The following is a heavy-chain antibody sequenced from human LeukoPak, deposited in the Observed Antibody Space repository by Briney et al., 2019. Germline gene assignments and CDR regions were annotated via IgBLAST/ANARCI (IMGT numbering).Heavy chain of an antibody. CDR3: AREGERWLQSPEYFQH. Sequence: ASVKVSCKASGYTFTSYGISWVRQAPGQGLEWMGWISAYNGNTNYAQKLQGRATMTTDTSTSTAYMELRSLRSDDTAVYYCAREGERWLQSPEYFQHWGQGTLVTVSS. V-gene: IGHV1-18*01. CDR1: GYTFTSYG. J-gene: IGHJ1*01. D-gene: IGHD5-24*01. CDR2: ISAYNGNT.